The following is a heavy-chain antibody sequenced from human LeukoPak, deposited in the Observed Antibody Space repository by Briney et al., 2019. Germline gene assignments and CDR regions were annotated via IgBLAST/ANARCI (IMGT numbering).Heavy chain of an antibody. D-gene: IGHD3-16*01. Sequence: PSETLSLTCSVSGGSISSYYWSWIRQSPDKGLELIGYIHFSGSTDYNPSLKSRVTISVDTSKNQFSLRLSSVTAADTAVYYCARGVMGANFDYWGQGTLVTVSS. V-gene: IGHV4-59*01. CDR1: GGSISSYY. J-gene: IGHJ4*02. CDR3: ARGVMGANFDY. CDR2: IHFSGST.